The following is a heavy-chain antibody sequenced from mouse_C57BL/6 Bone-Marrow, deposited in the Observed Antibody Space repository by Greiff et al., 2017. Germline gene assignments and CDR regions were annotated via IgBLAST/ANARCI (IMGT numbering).Heavy chain of an antibody. CDR2: ISNGGGST. J-gene: IGHJ4*01. Sequence: DVKLVESGGGLVQPGGSLKLSCAASGLTFSDYYMYWVRQTPEKRLEWVAYISNGGGSTYYPDTVKGRFTISRDNAKNTLYLQMSRLKSEDTAMYYCASLYYSYAMDYWGQGTSVTVSS. CDR3: ASLYYSYAMDY. D-gene: IGHD1-1*01. CDR1: GLTFSDYY. V-gene: IGHV5-12*01.